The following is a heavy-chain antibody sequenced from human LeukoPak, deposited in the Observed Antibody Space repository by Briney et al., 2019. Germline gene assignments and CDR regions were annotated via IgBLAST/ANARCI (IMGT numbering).Heavy chain of an antibody. Sequence: PGGSLRLSCAASGFSLSSYWMHWVRHAPEKGLVWVARINSDGSSTYYADSVKGRFTIARDNAKNTLYLQMNSLRAEDTAVYYCATRDYFAYWGQGHLVSVSS. CDR2: INSDGSST. J-gene: IGHJ4*02. CDR3: ATRDYFAY. V-gene: IGHV3-74*01. CDR1: GFSLSSYW. D-gene: IGHD5-24*01.